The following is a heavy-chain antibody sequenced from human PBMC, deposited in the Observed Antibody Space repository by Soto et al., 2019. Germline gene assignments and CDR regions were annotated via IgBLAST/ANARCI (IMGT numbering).Heavy chain of an antibody. V-gene: IGHV4-39*07. CDR3: ARVRVAGLRHYYGMDV. J-gene: IGHJ6*02. Sequence: SETLSLTCSVSGDSISNSRFYWAWIRQPPGEGLEWIGRIYHTGNAYYKPSLKSRVTIFVDTSKNQFSLKLSSVTATDTAVYYCARVRVAGLRHYYGMDVWGQGTTVTVSS. CDR2: IYHTGNA. D-gene: IGHD6-19*01. CDR1: GDSISNSRFY.